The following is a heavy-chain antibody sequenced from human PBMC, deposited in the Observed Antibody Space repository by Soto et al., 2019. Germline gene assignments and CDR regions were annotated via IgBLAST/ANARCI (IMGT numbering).Heavy chain of an antibody. CDR3: VRGGIAGHWFDP. D-gene: IGHD2-15*01. J-gene: IGHJ5*02. Sequence: SETLSLTCTVSGGSISSGGYYWSWIRQHPGKGLEWLGYIFHSGSTFYNPSLRGRLTLSADTSRNQLSLYLTSVTAADTAVYYCVRGGIAGHWFDPWGQGILVTVSS. CDR1: GGSISSGGYY. CDR2: IFHSGST. V-gene: IGHV4-31*03.